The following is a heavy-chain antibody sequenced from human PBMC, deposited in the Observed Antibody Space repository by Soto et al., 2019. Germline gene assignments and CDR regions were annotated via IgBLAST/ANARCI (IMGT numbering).Heavy chain of an antibody. D-gene: IGHD6-19*01. Sequence: HPGGSLRLSCAASGFTFSSYAMSWVRQAPGKGLEWVSAISGSGGSTYYADSVKGRFTISRDNSKNTLYLQMNSLRAEDTAVYYCANAAVADYYYYYGMDVWGQGTTVTVSS. CDR1: GFTFSSYA. CDR3: ANAAVADYYYYYGMDV. V-gene: IGHV3-23*01. J-gene: IGHJ6*02. CDR2: ISGSGGST.